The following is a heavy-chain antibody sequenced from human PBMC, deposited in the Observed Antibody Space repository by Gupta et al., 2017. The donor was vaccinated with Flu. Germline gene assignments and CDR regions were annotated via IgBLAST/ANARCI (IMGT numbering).Heavy chain of an antibody. D-gene: IGHD3-3*01. CDR3: ARVSWLKSGSNRGYYFDY. CDR1: GGSISSGGYY. CDR2: IYYSGST. J-gene: IGHJ4*02. Sequence: QVQLQESGPGLVKPSQTLSLTCTVSGGSISSGGYYWSWIRQHPGKGLEWIGYIYYSGSTYYNPSLKSRVTISVDTSKNQFSLELSSVTAADTAVYYCARVSWLKSGSNRGYYFDYWGQGTLVTVSS. V-gene: IGHV4-31*03.